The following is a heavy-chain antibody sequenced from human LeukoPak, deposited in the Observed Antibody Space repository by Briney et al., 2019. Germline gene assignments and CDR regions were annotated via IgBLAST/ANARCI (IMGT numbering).Heavy chain of an antibody. J-gene: IGHJ4*02. D-gene: IGHD3-10*01. CDR2: IYYSGST. CDR3: ARLGGITMPVDY. Sequence: SETLSLTCTVSGASISSYYWSWIRQPQGKGLEWIGYIYYSGSTNYNRSLKSRVTISIDTSKNQFSLKLSSVTAADTAVYYCARLGGITMPVDYWGQGTLVTVSS. CDR1: GASISSYY. V-gene: IGHV4-59*01.